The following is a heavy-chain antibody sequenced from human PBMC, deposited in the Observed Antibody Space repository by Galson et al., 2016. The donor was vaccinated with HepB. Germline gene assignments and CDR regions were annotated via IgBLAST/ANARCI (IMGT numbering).Heavy chain of an antibody. V-gene: IGHV3-74*01. CDR2: INSDGSST. CDR3: AGYNYYAMDV. J-gene: IGHJ6*02. Sequence: SLRLSCAASGFTFSDYWMHWVRQAPGKGLVWVSRINSDGSSTSYADPVKGRFTISRDNAKNTVYLQMNSLRVEDTAVYYCAGYNYYAMDVWGQGTTVTVSS. CDR1: GFTFSDYW.